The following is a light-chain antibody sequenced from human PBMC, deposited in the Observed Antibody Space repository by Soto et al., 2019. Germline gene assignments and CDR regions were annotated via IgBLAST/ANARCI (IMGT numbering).Light chain of an antibody. Sequence: QSVLTQPPSASGTPGQRVTISCSGGSSNIGRNSVSWYQQVPGTAPKLIIFNNNERPSGIPGRFSGSKSGASASLAIVGLQSEDEADYFCASWDDYLNCPLLFGGGTKLTVL. CDR3: ASWDDYLNCPLL. CDR2: NNN. V-gene: IGLV1-44*01. CDR1: SSNIGRNS. J-gene: IGLJ2*01.